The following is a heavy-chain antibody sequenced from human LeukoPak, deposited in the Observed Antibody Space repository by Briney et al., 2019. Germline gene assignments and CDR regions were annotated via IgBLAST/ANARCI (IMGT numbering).Heavy chain of an antibody. Sequence: SGTLSLTCTVSGGSISSYYWSWIRQPPGKGLEWIGYIYYSGSTNYNPSLKSRVTISVDTSKNQFSLKLSSVTAADTAVYCCARLPTGAYCGGDCYPAAFDIWGQGTMVTVSS. J-gene: IGHJ3*02. CDR2: IYYSGST. CDR3: ARLPTGAYCGGDCYPAAFDI. V-gene: IGHV4-59*01. CDR1: GGSISSYY. D-gene: IGHD2-21*02.